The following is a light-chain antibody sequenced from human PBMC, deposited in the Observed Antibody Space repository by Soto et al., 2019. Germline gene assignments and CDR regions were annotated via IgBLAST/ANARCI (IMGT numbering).Light chain of an antibody. Sequence: EIVMTQSQATLSVSPGERATLSCRASQWVSSILAWYQQKPGQAPRLLIYGASTRANGIPARFSGSGSGTEFPLTISSLQSEDFAIHYFQQDNNSPLFTFGPGTKVHI. CDR2: GAS. CDR3: QQDNNSPLFT. CDR1: QWVSSI. J-gene: IGKJ3*01. V-gene: IGKV3-15*01.